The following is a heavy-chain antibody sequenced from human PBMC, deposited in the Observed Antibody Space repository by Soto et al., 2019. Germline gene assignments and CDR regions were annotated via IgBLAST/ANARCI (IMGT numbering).Heavy chain of an antibody. J-gene: IGHJ4*02. CDR1: GFTFSTYN. V-gene: IGHV3-21*04. CDR2: ISSSSSYI. Sequence: PGGSLRLSCAASGFTFSTYNMNWVRQAPGKGLEWVSSISSSSSYIYYADSVKGRFTISRDNSKNSLYMQMNSLRAEDTVLYYCAKKYSYDSGTYLYHFDCWGQGTLVTVSS. CDR3: AKKYSYDSGTYLYHFDC. D-gene: IGHD3-10*01.